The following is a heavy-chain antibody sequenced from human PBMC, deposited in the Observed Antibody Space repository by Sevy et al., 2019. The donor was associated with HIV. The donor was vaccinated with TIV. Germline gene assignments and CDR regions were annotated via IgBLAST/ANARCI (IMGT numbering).Heavy chain of an antibody. J-gene: IGHJ4*02. Sequence: GGSLRLSCAASGFTFSVYWMTWVRQAPGKGLEWVATMKEDGSDKDYVDSVKGRFTISRDNAKNSLYLKMNSLGAEDTAVYYCVREGVGGYSYSLDQWGLGTLVTVSS. V-gene: IGHV3-7*01. CDR1: GFTFSVYW. CDR3: VREGVGGYSYSLDQ. CDR2: MKEDGSDK. D-gene: IGHD5-18*01.